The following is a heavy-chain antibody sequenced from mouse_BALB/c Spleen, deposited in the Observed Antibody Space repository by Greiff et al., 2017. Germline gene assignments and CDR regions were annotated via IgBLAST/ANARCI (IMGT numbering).Heavy chain of an antibody. Sequence: EVKVEESGPGLVKPSQSLSLTCTVTGYSITSDYAWNWIRQFPGNKLEWMGYISYSGSTSYNPSLKSRISITRDTSKNQFFLQLNSVTTEDTATYYCARYYRYDWFAYWGQGTLVTVSA. J-gene: IGHJ3*01. D-gene: IGHD2-14*01. CDR2: ISYSGST. CDR3: ARYYRYDWFAY. V-gene: IGHV3-2*02. CDR1: GYSITSDYA.